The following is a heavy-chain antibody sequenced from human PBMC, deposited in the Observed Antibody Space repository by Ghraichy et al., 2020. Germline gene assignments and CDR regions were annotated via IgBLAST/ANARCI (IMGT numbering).Heavy chain of an antibody. CDR1: PPPPPPPP. CDR3: ARRWCRGTVGGLCNYGLDV. CDR2: LSRSSPYP. D-gene: IGHD4/OR15-4a*01. J-gene: IGHJ6*02. Sequence: GGSLRLSCPPPPPPPPPPPPPWLPQAPGPAPAWASYLSRSSPYPDYADPVKGRFTISSDNATHSLLLPMNSLRAEDTAAYYCARRWCRGTVGGLCNYGLDVWGQGTTVTVSS. V-gene: IGHV3-11*03.